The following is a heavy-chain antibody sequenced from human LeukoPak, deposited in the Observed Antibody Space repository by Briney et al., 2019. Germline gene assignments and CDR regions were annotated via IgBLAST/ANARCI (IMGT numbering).Heavy chain of an antibody. D-gene: IGHD6-19*01. CDR3: ARDDRIAVAGPYFFDY. CDR2: INPSDGRT. J-gene: IGHJ4*02. V-gene: IGHV1-46*01. CDR1: GYTFISYY. Sequence: ASVKVSCKASGYTFISYYIHWVRQAPGQGLEWMGIINPSDGRTNYAQRFQGRVTVSRDTSTNIAYMELYSLRSEDTAVYYCARDDRIAVAGPYFFDYWGQGTLVTVSS.